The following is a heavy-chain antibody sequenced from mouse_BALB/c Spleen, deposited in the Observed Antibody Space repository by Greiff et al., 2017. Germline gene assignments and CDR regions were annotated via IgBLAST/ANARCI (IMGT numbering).Heavy chain of an antibody. V-gene: IGHV1-7*01. J-gene: IGHJ3*01. CDR2: INPSTGYT. D-gene: IGHD4-1*01. Sequence: LVESGAELAKPGASVKMSCKASGYTFTSYWMHWVNQRPGQGLEWIGYINPSTGYTEYNQKFKDKATLTADKSSSTAYMQLSSLTSEDSAVYYCARELGRSWFAYWGQGTLVTVSA. CDR1: GYTFTSYW. CDR3: ARELGRSWFAY.